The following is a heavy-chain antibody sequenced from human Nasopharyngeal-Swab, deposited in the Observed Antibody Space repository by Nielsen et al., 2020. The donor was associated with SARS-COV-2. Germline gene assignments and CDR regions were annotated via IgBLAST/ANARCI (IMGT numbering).Heavy chain of an antibody. D-gene: IGHD2-21*02. J-gene: IGHJ6*02. V-gene: IGHV3-11*04. CDR3: ARDPNKRPAPAYCGGDCYENYYYGMDV. Sequence: GGSLRLSCAASGFTFSDYYMSWIRQAPGKGLEWVSYISSSGSTIYYADSVKGRFTISRDNAKNSLYLQMNSLRAEDTAVYYCARDPNKRPAPAYCGGDCYENYYYGMDVWGQGTTVTVSS. CDR2: ISSSGSTI. CDR1: GFTFSDYY.